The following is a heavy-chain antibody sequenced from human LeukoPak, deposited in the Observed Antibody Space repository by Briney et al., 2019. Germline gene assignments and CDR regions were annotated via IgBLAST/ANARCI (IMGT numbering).Heavy chain of an antibody. CDR2: IYYSGST. V-gene: IGHV4-31*03. CDR3: ARSGGYSYGLI. D-gene: IGHD5-18*01. Sequence: PSETLSLTCTVSGGSTRSGGYYWSWVRQHPGKGLEWNGYIYYSGSTYYHPSLKSRVTISVDTSKNQFSLKLSSVTAADTAVYYCARSGGYSYGLIWGQGTLVTVSS. CDR1: GGSTRSGGYY. J-gene: IGHJ4*02.